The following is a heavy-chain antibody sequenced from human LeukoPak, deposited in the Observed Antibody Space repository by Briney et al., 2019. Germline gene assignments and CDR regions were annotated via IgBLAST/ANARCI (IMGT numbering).Heavy chain of an antibody. CDR1: GFIFSSDA. V-gene: IGHV3-23*01. D-gene: IGHD3-3*01. J-gene: IGHJ4*02. Sequence: GGSLRLSCAAPGFIFSSDAMNWVRQAPGKGLEWVSAISGSGGSTYYADSVKGRFTISRDNSKNTLYLQMNSLRAEDTAVYYCAKSYYDFWSGYYTWPCDYWGQGTLVTVSS. CDR2: ISGSGGST. CDR3: AKSYYDFWSGYYTWPCDY.